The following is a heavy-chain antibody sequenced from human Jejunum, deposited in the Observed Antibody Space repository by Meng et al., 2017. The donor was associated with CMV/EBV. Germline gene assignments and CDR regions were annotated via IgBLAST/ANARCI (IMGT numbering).Heavy chain of an antibody. CDR1: GFTVSSTY. CDR3: AKLRSGPRSPLDS. V-gene: IGHV3-53*01. CDR2: DKSGGAI. Sequence: AMSGFTVSSTYMTWVRQTPGKGLQWVSIDKSGGAIYYADSVKGRFTISRDNAKNTLYLQMNGLRAEDTALYYCAKLRSGPRSPLDSWGQGTLVTVSS. D-gene: IGHD1-1*01. J-gene: IGHJ4*02.